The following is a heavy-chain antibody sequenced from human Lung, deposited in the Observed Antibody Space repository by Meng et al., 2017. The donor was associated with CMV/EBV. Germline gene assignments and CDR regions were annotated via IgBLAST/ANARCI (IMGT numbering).Heavy chain of an antibody. CDR3: AKCSSTSCRYFDY. CDR1: GFTFSRYG. V-gene: IGHV3-23*03. CDR2: MYSGGSST. D-gene: IGHD2-2*01. J-gene: IGHJ4*02. Sequence: SCAASGFTFSRYGMSWVRQAPGKGLEWVSVMYSGGSSTFYADSVQGRFTISRDESKNTLYLQMNSLRAEDTALYYCAKCSSTSCRYFDYLGQGTLVTVSS.